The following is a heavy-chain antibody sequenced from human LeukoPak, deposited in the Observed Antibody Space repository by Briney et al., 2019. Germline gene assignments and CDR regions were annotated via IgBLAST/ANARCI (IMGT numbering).Heavy chain of an antibody. CDR2: ISSSRSYI. J-gene: IGHJ6*02. D-gene: IGHD3-10*01. V-gene: IGHV3-21*01. Sequence: GGSLRLSCAASGFTFSSYSMSWVRQAPGKGLEWVSSISSSRSYIYYADSVKGRFTISRDNAKKSLYLQMNRLRAEETAVYYCERDLGYYYGSGSRYGMDVWGQGTTVTVSS. CDR3: ERDLGYYYGSGSRYGMDV. CDR1: GFTFSSYS.